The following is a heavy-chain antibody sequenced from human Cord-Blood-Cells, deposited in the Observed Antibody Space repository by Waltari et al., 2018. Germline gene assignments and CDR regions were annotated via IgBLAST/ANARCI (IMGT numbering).Heavy chain of an antibody. J-gene: IGHJ4*02. CDR2: ISWTSSSI. D-gene: IGHD4-17*01. V-gene: IGHV3-9*01. Sequence: EVQLVGSGGGLVQPGRSLRLSCAASGFTFDDYAMHWVRQAPGKGLEWVSGISWTSSSIGYAHSGKCRFTIARDHAKNSLYLQMDSLRAEDTALYYCAKDGSYGDSYFDYWAQGTLFTVSS. CDR1: GFTFDDYA. CDR3: AKDGSYGDSYFDY.